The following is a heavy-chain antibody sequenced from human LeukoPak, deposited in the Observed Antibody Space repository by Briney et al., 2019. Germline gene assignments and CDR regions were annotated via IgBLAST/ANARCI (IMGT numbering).Heavy chain of an antibody. J-gene: IGHJ4*02. CDR3: AGSRAGPYHFEY. D-gene: IGHD6-19*01. CDR1: GFXFTDHY. Sequence: PGGSLRLSCAASGFXFTDHYIDWVRQAPGKGLEWVGRTRNKANSYTTEYAASVKGRFAVSRDDSKNALYLQMNSLTSEDTAVYYCAGSRAGPYHFEYWGQGTLVTVSS. CDR2: TRNKANSYTT. V-gene: IGHV3-72*01.